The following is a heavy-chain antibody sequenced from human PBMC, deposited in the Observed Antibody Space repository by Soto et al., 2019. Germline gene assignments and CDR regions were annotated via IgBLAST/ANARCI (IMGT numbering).Heavy chain of an antibody. CDR3: ARHLYYDISPGYLRPYHYYGMDV. CDR1: GGSISSLGYS. V-gene: IGHV4-30-2*01. CDR2: IYHSGST. J-gene: IGHJ6*02. Sequence: PSQTLSLTCAVSGGSISSLGYSWSWIRQPPGKGLEWIGYIYHSGSTYYNPSLKSRVTISVDRSKNQFSLKLTSVTAADTAVYYCARHLYYDISPGYLRPYHYYGMDVWGQGTAVTVSS. D-gene: IGHD3-9*01.